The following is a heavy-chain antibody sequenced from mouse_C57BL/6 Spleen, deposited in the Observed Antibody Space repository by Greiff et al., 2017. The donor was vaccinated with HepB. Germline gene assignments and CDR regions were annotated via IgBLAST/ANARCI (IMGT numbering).Heavy chain of an antibody. J-gene: IGHJ2*01. CDR1: GFTFSSYT. Sequence: EVHLVESGGGLVKPGGSLKLSCAASGFTFSSYTMSWVRQTPEKRLEWVATISGGGGNTYYPDSVKGRFTISRDNAKNTLYLQMSSLRSEDTALYYCARQTTVVAIDYWGQGTTLTVSS. CDR3: ARQTTVVAIDY. V-gene: IGHV5-9*01. CDR2: ISGGGGNT. D-gene: IGHD1-1*01.